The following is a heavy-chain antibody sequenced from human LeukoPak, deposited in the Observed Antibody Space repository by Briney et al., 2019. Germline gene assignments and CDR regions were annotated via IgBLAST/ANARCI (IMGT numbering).Heavy chain of an antibody. J-gene: IGHJ4*02. D-gene: IGHD3-16*02. V-gene: IGHV4-34*01. CDR2: INHSGST. CDR3: ASLGLSLTPLDY. Sequence: KASETLSLTCAVYGGSFSGYYWSWIRQPPGKGLEWIGEINHSGSTNYNPSLKSRVTISVDTSKNQFSLKLSSVTAADTAVYYCASLGLSLTPLDYWGQGTLVTVSS. CDR1: GGSFSGYY.